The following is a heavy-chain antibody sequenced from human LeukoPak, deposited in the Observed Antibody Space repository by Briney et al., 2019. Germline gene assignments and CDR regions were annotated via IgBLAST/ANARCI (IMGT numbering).Heavy chain of an antibody. V-gene: IGHV3-48*03. J-gene: IGHJ4*02. Sequence: GGSLRLSCAASGFTFRSYEMNWVRQAPGKGLEWVSFISNSGDSIYYADSVKGRFTISRGNAKNSLFPQMNSLRAEDTAVYYCARSEARFMLSWGQGTLVTVSS. CDR1: GFTFRSYE. CDR3: ARSEARFMLS. D-gene: IGHD3-16*02. CDR2: ISNSGDSI.